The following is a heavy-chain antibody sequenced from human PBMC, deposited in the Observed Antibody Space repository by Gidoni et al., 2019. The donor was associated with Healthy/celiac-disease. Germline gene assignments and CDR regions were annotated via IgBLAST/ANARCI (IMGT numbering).Heavy chain of an antibody. D-gene: IGHD2-2*01. V-gene: IGHV4-59*01. J-gene: IGHJ5*02. CDR3: AVLGEDCSSTSCYYWFDP. CDR1: GGSISSYY. CDR2: IYYSGST. Sequence: QVQLQESGPGLVKPSETLSLTCTVSGGSISSYYWSWIRQPPGKGLEWIGYIYYSGSTNYNPSLKSRVTISVDTSKNQFSLKLSSVTAADTAVYYCAVLGEDCSSTSCYYWFDPWGQGTLVTVSS.